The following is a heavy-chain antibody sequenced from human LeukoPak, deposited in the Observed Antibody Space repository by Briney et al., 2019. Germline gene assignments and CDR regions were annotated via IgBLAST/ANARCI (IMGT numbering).Heavy chain of an antibody. CDR3: ARDGDDKYTSSWYKV. CDR2: IWSDGSNK. V-gene: IGHV3-33*01. J-gene: IGHJ4*02. CDR1: GFXFSSYG. D-gene: IGHD6-13*01. Sequence: PGGSLRLSCAASGFXFSSYGIHWVHQAPGKGLEWVAVIWSDGSNKYYADSVKGRFTISRDNSKNTLYLQMNSLRAEDTAVYSCARDGDDKYTSSWYKVWGQGTLATVSS.